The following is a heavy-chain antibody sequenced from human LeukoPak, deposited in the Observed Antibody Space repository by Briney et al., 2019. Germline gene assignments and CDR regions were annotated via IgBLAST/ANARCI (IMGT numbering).Heavy chain of an antibody. CDR2: IIPIFGTA. Sequence: SVKVSCKASGGTFSSYAIGWVRQAPGQGLEWMGGIIPIFGTANYAQKFQGRVTITTDESTSTAYMELSSLRSEDTAVYYCATDYSNFRTFDYWGQGTLVTVSS. D-gene: IGHD4-11*01. CDR1: GGTFSSYA. J-gene: IGHJ4*02. V-gene: IGHV1-69*05. CDR3: ATDYSNFRTFDY.